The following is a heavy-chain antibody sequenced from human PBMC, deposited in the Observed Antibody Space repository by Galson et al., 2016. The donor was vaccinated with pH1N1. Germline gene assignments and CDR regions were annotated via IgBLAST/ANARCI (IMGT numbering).Heavy chain of an antibody. Sequence: QSGAEVKKPGESLKISCQGSGYSFSSHWIGWVRQMPGKGLEWMGIIYPGDSDTKYSPSVQGQVTFSADKSSNTAYVQWNSLKTSDTAMYFCARRSAVAGVDYWGQGTLVTVSS. D-gene: IGHD6-19*01. J-gene: IGHJ4*02. CDR3: ARRSAVAGVDY. CDR1: GYSFSSHW. V-gene: IGHV5-51*01. CDR2: IYPGDSDT.